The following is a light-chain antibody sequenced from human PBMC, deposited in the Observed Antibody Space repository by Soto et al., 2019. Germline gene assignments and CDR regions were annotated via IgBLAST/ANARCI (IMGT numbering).Light chain of an antibody. CDR1: QSISSW. CDR3: QQYNSYSLT. V-gene: IGKV1-5*01. CDR2: DAS. J-gene: IGKJ4*01. Sequence: DIQMTQSPSTLSASVGDRVTITCRASQSISSWLAWYQQKPGKAPKLLIYDASSLESGVPSRCSGSGSGTEFTRTISSLQPDDFATYYCQQYNSYSLTCGGGTKVEIK.